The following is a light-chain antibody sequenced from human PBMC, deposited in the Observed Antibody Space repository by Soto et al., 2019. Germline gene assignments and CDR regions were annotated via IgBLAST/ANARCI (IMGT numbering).Light chain of an antibody. CDR3: SSYTGGSTWV. CDR1: SSDVGGYNY. CDR2: EVS. V-gene: IGLV2-14*01. J-gene: IGLJ3*02. Sequence: QSALTQPASVSGSPGQSITISCTGTSSDVGGYNYVSWYQQHPGKAPKLMIYEVSNRPSGVSNRVSGSKSGNTASLTISGLQAEDEADYYCSSYTGGSTWVFGGGTKLTVL.